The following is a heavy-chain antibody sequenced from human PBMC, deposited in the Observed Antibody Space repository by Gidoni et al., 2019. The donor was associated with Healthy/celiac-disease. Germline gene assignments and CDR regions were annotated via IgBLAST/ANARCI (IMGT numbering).Heavy chain of an antibody. CDR2: ISSSSSTI. D-gene: IGHD3-9*01. Sequence: EVQLVESGGGLVQPGGSLRLSCAASGFTFSSYSMNWVRQAPGKGLEWVSYISSSSSTIYYADSVKGRFTISRDNAKNSLYLQMNSLRAEDTAVYYCARENYDILTGYTNWFDPWGQGTLVTVSS. CDR3: ARENYDILTGYTNWFDP. CDR1: GFTFSSYS. J-gene: IGHJ5*02. V-gene: IGHV3-48*01.